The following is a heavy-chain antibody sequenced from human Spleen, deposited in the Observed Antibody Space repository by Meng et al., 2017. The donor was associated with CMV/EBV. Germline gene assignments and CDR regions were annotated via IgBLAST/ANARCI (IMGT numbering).Heavy chain of an antibody. J-gene: IGHJ4*02. V-gene: IGHV1-46*01. CDR3: ARGFYYDGTGYPDY. CDR1: GYTFTSYY. CDR2: INPTGGST. D-gene: IGHD3-22*01. Sequence: QVQLVQSGAEVKKPGASVKVSCKASGYTFTSYYIHWVRQAPGQGLEWMGIINPTGGSTNYAQKFQDRVTMTRDTSTSTVYMEMSSLRSEDTAVYFCARGFYYDGTGYPDYWGQGTLVTVSS.